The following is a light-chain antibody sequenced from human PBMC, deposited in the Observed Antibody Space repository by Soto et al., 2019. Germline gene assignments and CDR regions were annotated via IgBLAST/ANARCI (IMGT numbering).Light chain of an antibody. CDR3: QQRSNWPT. Sequence: EIVLTQSPATLSLSPGAGATLSCRASQSVSSYLAWYQHKPGQAPRILIYDASNRATGIPARFSGSGSGTDFTLTISSLEPEDFAVYYCQQRSNWPTFGQGTRLEIK. CDR2: DAS. V-gene: IGKV3-11*01. J-gene: IGKJ5*01. CDR1: QSVSSY.